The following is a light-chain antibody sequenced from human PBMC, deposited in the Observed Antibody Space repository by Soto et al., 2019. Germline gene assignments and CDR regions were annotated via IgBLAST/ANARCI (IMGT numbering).Light chain of an antibody. CDR2: GAS. J-gene: IGKJ1*01. Sequence: ELVLTQSPGTLSLSPGERVTLSCGASQSLSSNSLAWYQHKPGQAPRLLIYGASSRATGIPDRFSGSGSGTDFTLTISRLEPEDFAVYYCQQYGNSPWTFGHGTKVEIK. V-gene: IGKV3-20*01. CDR3: QQYGNSPWT. CDR1: QSLSSNS.